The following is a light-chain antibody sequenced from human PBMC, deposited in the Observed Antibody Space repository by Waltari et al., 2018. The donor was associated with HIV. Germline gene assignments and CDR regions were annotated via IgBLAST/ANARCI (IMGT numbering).Light chain of an antibody. Sequence: QSVLTQPPSASGTPGQRVTISCSGSRSNIGSNYVSWYQQLPGTAPKLLIYRNNQRPSGVPDRFSGSKSGTSASLAISGLRSEDEADYYCAAWDDSLSGLVFGGGTKLTVL. CDR2: RNN. CDR3: AAWDDSLSGLV. V-gene: IGLV1-47*01. J-gene: IGLJ3*02. CDR1: RSNIGSNY.